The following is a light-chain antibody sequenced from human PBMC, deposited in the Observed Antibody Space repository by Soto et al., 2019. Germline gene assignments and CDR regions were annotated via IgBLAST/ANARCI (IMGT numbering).Light chain of an antibody. CDR3: QQYNNWPPLP. CDR2: SAS. CDR1: QSVGSD. J-gene: IGKJ5*01. V-gene: IGKV3-15*01. Sequence: EIVMTQSPATLSVSPWERATLSCRASQSVGSDLAWYQQKPGQAPRLLIYSASTRATGIPARFSGSGSGTEFTLTISSLQSEDFAVYYCQQYNNWPPLPFGQGTRLEIK.